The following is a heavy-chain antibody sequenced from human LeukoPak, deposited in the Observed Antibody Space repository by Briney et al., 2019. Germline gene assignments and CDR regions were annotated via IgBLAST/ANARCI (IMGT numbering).Heavy chain of an antibody. D-gene: IGHD2-15*01. CDR1: GFTFSSSW. CDR3: ARGPLSRPFDY. Sequence: GESLRLSCTASGFTFSSSWMSWVRPAPGKEREWVANIKQDGNDKYYVGSVKGSLTISKDNAKNSLYLEMDSLRAEDTAVYYCARGPLSRPFDYWGQGTLVTVSS. CDR2: IKQDGNDK. J-gene: IGHJ4*02. V-gene: IGHV3-7*05.